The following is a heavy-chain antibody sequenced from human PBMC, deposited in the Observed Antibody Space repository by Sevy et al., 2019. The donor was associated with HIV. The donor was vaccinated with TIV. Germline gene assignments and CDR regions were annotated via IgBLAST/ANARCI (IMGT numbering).Heavy chain of an antibody. Sequence: GESLNISCKGSGYSFTSYWIGWVRQMPGKGLEWMGIIYPGDSDTRYSPSFQGQVTISADKSISTAYLQWSSLKASDTAMYYCASQDYYGSGSYNNAFDIWGQGTMVTVSS. V-gene: IGHV5-51*01. CDR2: IYPGDSDT. CDR1: GYSFTSYW. D-gene: IGHD3-10*01. CDR3: ASQDYYGSGSYNNAFDI. J-gene: IGHJ3*02.